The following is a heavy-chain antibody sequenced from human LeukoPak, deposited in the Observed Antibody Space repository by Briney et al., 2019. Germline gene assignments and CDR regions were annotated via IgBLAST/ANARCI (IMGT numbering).Heavy chain of an antibody. V-gene: IGHV1-46*01. D-gene: IGHD1-26*01. J-gene: IGHJ4*02. CDR1: GYIFSSYY. Sequence: GASVKVSCKASGYIFSSYYMNWVRQAPGQGLEWMGIINPSGGSTSYARKFQGRVTMTRDTSTSTVYMELSSLRSEDTAVYYCARDSPISGSYYGGLGYWGQGTLVTVSS. CDR3: ARDSPISGSYYGGLGY. CDR2: INPSGGST.